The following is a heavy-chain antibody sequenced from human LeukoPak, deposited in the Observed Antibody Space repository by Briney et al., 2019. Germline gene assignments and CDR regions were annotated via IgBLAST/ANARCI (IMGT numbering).Heavy chain of an antibody. CDR1: GYSISSGYY. J-gene: IGHJ4*02. V-gene: IGHV4-38-2*02. Sequence: SETLSLTCTVSGYSISSGYYWGWIRQPPGKGLEWIGSTYHSGSTYYNPSLKSRVTISVDTSKNQFSLKLSSVTAADTAVYYCARQEGCTIFGVVTTHCPEYYFDYWGQGTLVTVSS. CDR3: ARQEGCTIFGVVTTHCPEYYFDY. CDR2: TYHSGST. D-gene: IGHD3-3*01.